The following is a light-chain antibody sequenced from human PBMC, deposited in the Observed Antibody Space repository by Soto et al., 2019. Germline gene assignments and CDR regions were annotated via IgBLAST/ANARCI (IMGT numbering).Light chain of an antibody. CDR1: SSNIGNNY. CDR2: DNN. Sequence: QSVLTQAPSVSAAPGQKVTISRSGSSSNIGNNYVSWYQQLPGTAPKLLIYDNNKRPSGIPDRFSGSKSGTSATLGITGLQTGDEADYYCGTWDSSLSAYVFGAGTKVTVL. J-gene: IGLJ1*01. CDR3: GTWDSSLSAYV. V-gene: IGLV1-51*01.